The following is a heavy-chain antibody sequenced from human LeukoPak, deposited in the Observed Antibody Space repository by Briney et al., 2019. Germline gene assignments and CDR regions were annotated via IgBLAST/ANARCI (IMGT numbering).Heavy chain of an antibody. V-gene: IGHV4-38-2*02. Sequence: SETLSLTCTASGYSISSGYYWGWIRQPPGKGLEWIGSIYHSGSTYYNPSLKSRVTISVDTSKNQFSLKLSSVTAADTAVYYCARDTLLVVITNTPYFDYWGQGTLVTVSS. J-gene: IGHJ4*02. CDR2: IYHSGST. D-gene: IGHD3-22*01. CDR1: GYSISSGYY. CDR3: ARDTLLVVITNTPYFDY.